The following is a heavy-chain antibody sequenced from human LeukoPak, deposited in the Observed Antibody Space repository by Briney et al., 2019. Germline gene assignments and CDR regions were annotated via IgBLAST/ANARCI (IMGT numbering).Heavy chain of an antibody. CDR2: MNPNSGNG. CDR3: ARELRRDHI. CDR1: GYTFTSYD. V-gene: IGHV1-8*01. D-gene: IGHD6-25*01. Sequence: ASVKVSCKASGYTFTSYDINWVRQATGQGLEWMGWMNPNSGNGGYAQKFQGRVTITTDTSISTAYMELSGLRSEDTAVYYCARELRRDHIWGQGTMVTVSS. J-gene: IGHJ3*02.